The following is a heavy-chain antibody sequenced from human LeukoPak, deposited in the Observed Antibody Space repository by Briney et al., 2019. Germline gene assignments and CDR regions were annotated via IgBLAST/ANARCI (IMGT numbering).Heavy chain of an antibody. Sequence: SETLSLTCTVSGGSITSYHCRWIRQPPGKGLEWIGDTYNSGSTNYNPSLKSRVTISVDTSKNQFSLKLSSVTAADTAVYYCAGGIFGVVINAFHISGPGTMVTVSS. CDR3: AGGIFGVVINAFHI. CDR1: GGSITSYH. J-gene: IGHJ3*02. CDR2: TYNSGST. V-gene: IGHV4-59*01. D-gene: IGHD3-3*01.